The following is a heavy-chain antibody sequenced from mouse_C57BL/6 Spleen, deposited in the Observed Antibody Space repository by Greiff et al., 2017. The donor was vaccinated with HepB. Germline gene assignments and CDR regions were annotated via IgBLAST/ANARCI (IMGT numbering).Heavy chain of an antibody. CDR3: VRGTAQATGYFDY. CDR1: GFSFNTYA. Sequence: EVKLVESGGGLVQPKGSLKLSCAASGFSFNTYAMNWVRQAPGKGLEWVARIRSKSNNYATYYADSVKDRFTISRDDSESMLYLQMNNLKTEDTAMYYCVRGTAQATGYFDYWGQGTTLTVSS. J-gene: IGHJ2*01. V-gene: IGHV10-1*01. CDR2: IRSKSNNYAT. D-gene: IGHD3-2*02.